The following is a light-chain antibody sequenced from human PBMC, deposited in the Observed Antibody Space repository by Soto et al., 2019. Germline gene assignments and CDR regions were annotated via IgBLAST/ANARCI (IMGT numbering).Light chain of an antibody. J-gene: IGLJ3*02. CDR3: QTWGTGTWV. V-gene: IGLV4-69*01. CDR1: SGHSSYA. Sequence: QLVLTQSPSASASLGASVKLTCTLSSGHSSYAIAWHQQQPEKSPRYLMKLNSDGSHSKGDGIPDRFSGSSSGAERYLTISSIQSEDEADYYCQTWGTGTWVFGGGTKVTVL. CDR2: LNSDGSH.